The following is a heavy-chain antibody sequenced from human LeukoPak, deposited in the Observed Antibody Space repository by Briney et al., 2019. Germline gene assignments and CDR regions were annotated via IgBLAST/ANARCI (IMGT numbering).Heavy chain of an antibody. Sequence: GGSLRLSCAVSGFTFSSYAMHWVRQAPGKGLEWVAVISYDGSNKYYADSVKGRFTISRDNSKNTLYLQMNSLRAEDTAVYYCARGSVAPAAIVEGMDAWGQGTTVTVSS. D-gene: IGHD2-2*01. J-gene: IGHJ6*02. V-gene: IGHV3-30-3*01. CDR2: ISYDGSNK. CDR1: GFTFSSYA. CDR3: ARGSVAPAAIVEGMDA.